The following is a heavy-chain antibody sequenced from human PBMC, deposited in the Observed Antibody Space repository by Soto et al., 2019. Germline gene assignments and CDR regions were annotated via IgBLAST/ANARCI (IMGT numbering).Heavy chain of an antibody. Sequence: EVQLVESGGGLVQPGGSLRLSCAASGFIVRSNYMSWVRQAPGKGLEWVSVIYSGGQIYYVDSVKGRFTSSRYNSKNTLYLQMNSLRVEDSGVYYCPGNAEKGYWGQGTLVTVSS. CDR1: GFIVRSNY. D-gene: IGHD2-2*01. J-gene: IGHJ4*02. V-gene: IGHV3-66*01. CDR3: PGNAEKGY. CDR2: IYSGGQI.